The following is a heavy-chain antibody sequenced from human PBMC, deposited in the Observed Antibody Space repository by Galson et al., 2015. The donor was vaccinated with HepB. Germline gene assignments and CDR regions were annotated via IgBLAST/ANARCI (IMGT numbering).Heavy chain of an antibody. CDR2: ISGSGGTT. Sequence: SLRLSCAASGFTFSSYAMTWVHQAPGKGLEWVSTISGSGGTTYYADSVKGRFTISRDNSKNTLYLQMNSLRAEDTAVYYCARVSPPEYGYSYGYYFDYWGQGTLVTVSS. D-gene: IGHD5-18*01. CDR3: ARVSPPEYGYSYGYYFDY. CDR1: GFTFSSYA. J-gene: IGHJ4*02. V-gene: IGHV3-23*01.